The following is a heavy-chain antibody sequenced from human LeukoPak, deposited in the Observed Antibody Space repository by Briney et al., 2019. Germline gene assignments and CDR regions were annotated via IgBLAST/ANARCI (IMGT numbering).Heavy chain of an antibody. J-gene: IGHJ4*02. D-gene: IGHD4-17*01. CDR2: IIPIFGTA. CDR3: ARDWEMTTVTTFDY. Sequence: ASVKVSCKASGGTFSSYAISWVRQAPGQGLEWMGGIIPIFGTANYAQKFQGRVTITADKSTSTAYMELSSLRSEDTAVYYCARDWEMTTVTTFDYWGQGTLVTVSS. CDR1: GGTFSSYA. V-gene: IGHV1-69*06.